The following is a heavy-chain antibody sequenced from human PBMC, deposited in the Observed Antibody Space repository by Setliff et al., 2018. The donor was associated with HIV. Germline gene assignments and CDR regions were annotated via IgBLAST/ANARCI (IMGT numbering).Heavy chain of an antibody. J-gene: IGHJ6*03. CDR2: IYHSGST. CDR1: GGSISSGGYS. V-gene: IGHV4-30-2*01. CDR3: ALTGHRLLRGYMDV. Sequence: SETLSLTCAVSGGSISSGGYSWNWIRQPPGKGLEWIGYIYHSGSTFYNPSLKSRVTISVDRSKNQFSLNLKSVTAADTAVYYCALTGHRLLRGYMDVWGKGTTVTVSS. D-gene: IGHD2-15*01.